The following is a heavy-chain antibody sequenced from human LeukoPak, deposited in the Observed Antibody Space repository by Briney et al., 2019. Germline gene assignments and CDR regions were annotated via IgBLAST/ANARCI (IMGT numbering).Heavy chain of an antibody. J-gene: IGHJ4*02. CDR2: INAYNGNT. CDR3: ARRQGTTLSFDY. V-gene: IGHV1-18*01. Sequence: ASVTVSFTSSAYTFTIYGFSWVRQAPGQGIEWMGGINAYNGNTNYAQKLQGRVTMTTDTSTSTAYMELRSLGFDDTAVYDCARRQGTTLSFDYWGQGTLVTVSS. CDR1: AYTFTIYG. D-gene: IGHD1-1*01.